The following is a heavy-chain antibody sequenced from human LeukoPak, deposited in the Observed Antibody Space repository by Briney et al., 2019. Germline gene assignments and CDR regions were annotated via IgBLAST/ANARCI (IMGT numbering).Heavy chain of an antibody. J-gene: IGHJ4*02. CDR2: ISSSSSYR. CDR1: GFAFSSYS. V-gene: IGHV3-21*04. D-gene: IGHD4-17*01. CDR3: AKDLYGDYVGDY. Sequence: PGGSLRLSCAASGFAFSSYSMNWVRQAPGKGLEWVSYISSSSSYRSYADSVKGRFTISRDNSKNTLYLQMNSLRAEDTAVYFCAKDLYGDYVGDYWGQGTLVTVSS.